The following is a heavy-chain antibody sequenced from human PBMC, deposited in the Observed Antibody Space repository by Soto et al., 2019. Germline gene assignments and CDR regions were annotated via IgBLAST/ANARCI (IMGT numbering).Heavy chain of an antibody. Sequence: GGPLRLSRVDSGFTFITNSINWVRQAPGKGLECVSSISSRSDIYYADSVKGRFTIPRDNAKNSVSLQMNSLRAEDTAVYYCAREYTAWPLAYGLDVWGQGTTVTVSS. J-gene: IGHJ6*02. CDR2: ISSRSDI. CDR1: GFTFITNS. V-gene: IGHV3-21*01. CDR3: AREYTAWPLAYGLDV. D-gene: IGHD2-2*02.